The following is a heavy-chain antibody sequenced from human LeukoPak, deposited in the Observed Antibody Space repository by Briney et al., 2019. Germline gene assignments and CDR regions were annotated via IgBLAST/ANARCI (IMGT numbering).Heavy chain of an antibody. J-gene: IGHJ4*02. V-gene: IGHV3-64*01. CDR3: ARGRGGYHDS. D-gene: IGHD3-16*02. CDR1: GFTFSNYA. CDR2: ININGGST. Sequence: GGSLRLSCAASGFTFSNYAMHWVRQAPGKGLEYVSGININGGSTYNANSVKGGFTISRDNSKNTLYLQMGSLRAEDMAVYYCARGRGGYHDSWGQGSLVTVSS.